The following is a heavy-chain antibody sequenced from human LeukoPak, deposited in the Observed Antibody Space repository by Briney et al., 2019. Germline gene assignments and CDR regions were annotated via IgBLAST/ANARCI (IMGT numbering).Heavy chain of an antibody. CDR3: AKIKWPHFDY. V-gene: IGHV3-23*01. Sequence: PGGSLRLSCAGSGFTFSSYAMTWVRQAPGKGLEWVSGISGSSGNTYYADSVKGRFTISRDNSKNTLYLQMNSLRADDTAVYYCAKIKWPHFDYWGQGTLVTVSS. D-gene: IGHD5-12*01. CDR1: GFTFSSYA. J-gene: IGHJ4*02. CDR2: ISGSSGNT.